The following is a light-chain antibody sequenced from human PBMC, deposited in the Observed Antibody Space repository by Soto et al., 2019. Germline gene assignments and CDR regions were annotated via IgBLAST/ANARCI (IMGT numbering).Light chain of an antibody. Sequence: VMTQSPATLSVTPGERVTLSCRASQSVGGSLAWYRQKPGQAPSLLVYGASTRASGIPARFSGSGSETDFTLTISSLQSEDSAVYYCQQYHNWPPITFGQGTRLEIK. CDR2: GAS. CDR1: QSVGGS. J-gene: IGKJ5*01. V-gene: IGKV3-15*01. CDR3: QQYHNWPPIT.